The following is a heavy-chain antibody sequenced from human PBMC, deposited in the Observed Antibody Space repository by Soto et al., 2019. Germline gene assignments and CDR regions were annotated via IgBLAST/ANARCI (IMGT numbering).Heavy chain of an antibody. CDR3: ARSQGSYYYDSSGCRSWFDP. CDR2: IIPIFGTA. J-gene: IGHJ5*02. CDR1: GGTFSSYA. Sequence: QVQLVQSGAEVKKPGSSVKVSCKASGGTFSSYAISWVRQAPGQGLEWMGGIIPIFGTANYAQKFQGRVTITADESTSTAYMELSSLRSEDTAVYYCARSQGSYYYDSSGCRSWFDPWGQGTLVTVSS. V-gene: IGHV1-69*01. D-gene: IGHD3-22*01.